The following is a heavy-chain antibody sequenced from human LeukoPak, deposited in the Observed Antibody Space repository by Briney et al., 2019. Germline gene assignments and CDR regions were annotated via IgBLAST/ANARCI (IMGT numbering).Heavy chain of an antibody. D-gene: IGHD6-19*01. CDR1: GFTFSSYW. Sequence: PGGSLRLSCAASGFTFSSYWMSWVRQAPGKGLEWVANIKQDGSEKYYVDSVKGRFTISRDNAKNSLYLQMNSLRAEDTAVYYCARDLISGWISQDYWGQGTLVTVSS. J-gene: IGHJ4*02. CDR3: ARDLISGWISQDY. V-gene: IGHV3-7*01. CDR2: IKQDGSEK.